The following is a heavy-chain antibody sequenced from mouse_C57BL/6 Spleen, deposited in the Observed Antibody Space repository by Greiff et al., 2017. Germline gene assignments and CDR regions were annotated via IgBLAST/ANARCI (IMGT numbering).Heavy chain of an antibody. D-gene: IGHD2-4*01. CDR1: GFTFSSYA. V-gene: IGHV5-4*01. CDR2: ISDGGSYT. J-gene: IGHJ4*01. CDR3: ARDDDYDRGYYAMDY. Sequence: EVQLVESGGGLVKPGGSLKLSCAASGFTFSSYAMSWVRQTPEKRLEWVATISDGGSYTYYPDNVKGRFTISRDNAKNNLYLQMGHLKSEDTAMYYCARDDDYDRGYYAMDYWGQGTSVTVSS.